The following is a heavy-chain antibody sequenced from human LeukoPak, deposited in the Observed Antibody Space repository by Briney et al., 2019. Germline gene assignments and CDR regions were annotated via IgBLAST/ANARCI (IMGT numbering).Heavy chain of an antibody. Sequence: GGSLRLSCAASGFTFSSYGMHWVRQAPGKGLEWVAVIWYDGSNKYYADSVKGRFTISRDNSKNTLYLQMNSLRAEDTAVYYCARPKDYGDYVDAFDIWGQGTMVTVSS. CDR3: ARPKDYGDYVDAFDI. CDR1: GFTFSSYG. V-gene: IGHV3-33*01. CDR2: IWYDGSNK. D-gene: IGHD4-17*01. J-gene: IGHJ3*02.